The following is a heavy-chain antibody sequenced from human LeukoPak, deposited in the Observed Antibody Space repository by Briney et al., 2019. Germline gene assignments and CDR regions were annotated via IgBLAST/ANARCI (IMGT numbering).Heavy chain of an antibody. V-gene: IGHV1-69*04. Sequence: GSSVKVSCKASGGTFSSYAISWVRQAPGQGLEWMGRIIPILGIANYAQKFQGRVTITADKSTSTAYMELSSLRSEDTAVNYCASGHDYGDYDYWGQGTLVTVSS. CDR2: IIPILGIA. J-gene: IGHJ4*02. CDR1: GGTFSSYA. D-gene: IGHD4-17*01. CDR3: ASGHDYGDYDY.